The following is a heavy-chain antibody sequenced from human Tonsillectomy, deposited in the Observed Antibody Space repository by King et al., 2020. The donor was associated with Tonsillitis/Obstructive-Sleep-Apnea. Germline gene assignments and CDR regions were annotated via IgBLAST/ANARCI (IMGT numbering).Heavy chain of an antibody. CDR1: GFNFNTYW. D-gene: IGHD3-3*01. CDR2: IKEDATEK. J-gene: IGHJ3*02. V-gene: IGHV3-7*01. Sequence: VQLVESGGGLAQPGGSLRVSCAASGFNFNTYWMTWVRQAPGKGLEWVANIKEDATEKYYLDSVKGRFTISRDNAKNSLYLQMKSLRVEDTAVYYCARHRNDLWSADYYDGLDIWGQGTMVTVAS. CDR3: ARHRNDLWSADYYDGLDI.